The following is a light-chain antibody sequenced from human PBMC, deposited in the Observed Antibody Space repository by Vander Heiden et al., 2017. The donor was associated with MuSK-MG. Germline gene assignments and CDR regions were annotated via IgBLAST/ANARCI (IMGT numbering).Light chain of an antibody. Sequence: AIRMTQSPSSFSASTGERVTINCRASPGISSYLAWYQQKPGKSPKLLIYAAATLQRGVPSRFSGSGCGKDFTLPISCRQSEDFAAYYCQQHDSYHPGTFGQGTKVEIK. CDR3: QQHDSYHPGT. J-gene: IGKJ1*01. CDR1: PGISSY. V-gene: IGKV1-8*01. CDR2: AAA.